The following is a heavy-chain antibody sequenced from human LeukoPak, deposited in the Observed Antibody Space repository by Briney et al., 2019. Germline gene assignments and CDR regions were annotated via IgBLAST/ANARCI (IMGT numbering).Heavy chain of an antibody. CDR2: ISAYNGNT. CDR3: ARKSSSWRPTDY. D-gene: IGHD6-13*01. V-gene: IGHV1-18*01. CDR1: GGTFSSYA. J-gene: IGHJ4*02. Sequence: ASVTVSCKASGGTFSSYAISWVRQAPGQGLEWMGWISAYNGNTNYAQKLQGRVTMTTDTSTSTAYMELRSLRSDDTAVYYCARKSSSWRPTDYWGQGTLVTVSS.